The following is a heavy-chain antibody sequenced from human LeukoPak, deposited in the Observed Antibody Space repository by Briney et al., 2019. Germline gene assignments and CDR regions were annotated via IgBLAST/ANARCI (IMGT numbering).Heavy chain of an antibody. CDR3: ARDWRGFVVVPAAQAGVRAFDI. D-gene: IGHD2-2*01. CDR1: GYTFTSYG. Sequence: ASVKVSCKASGYTFTSYGISWVRQAPGQGLEWMGWISAYNGNTNYAQKLQGRVIMTTDTSTSTAYMELRSLRSDDTAVYYCARDWRGFVVVPAAQAGVRAFDIWGQGTMVTVSS. J-gene: IGHJ3*02. CDR2: ISAYNGNT. V-gene: IGHV1-18*01.